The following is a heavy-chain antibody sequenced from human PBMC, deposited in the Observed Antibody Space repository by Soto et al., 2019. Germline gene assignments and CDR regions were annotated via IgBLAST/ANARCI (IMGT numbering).Heavy chain of an antibody. J-gene: IGHJ6*02. Sequence: QLQLQESGPGLVKPSETLSLTCTVSGGSISSSSYYWGWIRQPPGKGLEWIGSIYYSGSTYYNPSLKSLVTISVDTSKNQFSLKLSSVTAADTAVYYCARGYVDTASRKAYYYYGMDVWGQGTTVTVSS. CDR2: IYYSGST. V-gene: IGHV4-39*01. CDR1: GGSISSSSYY. D-gene: IGHD5-18*01. CDR3: ARGYVDTASRKAYYYYGMDV.